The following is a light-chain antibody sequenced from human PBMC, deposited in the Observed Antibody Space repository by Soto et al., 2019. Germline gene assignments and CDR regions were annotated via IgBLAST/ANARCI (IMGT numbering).Light chain of an antibody. CDR3: QQSSNWPPLT. V-gene: IGKV3-11*01. CDR1: QIVSSY. Sequence: ESVLTKSPATLSFTPGERSTLSFTASQIVSSYLAWYQQTPGQAPRLPSYDAYNRATGIPARFSGRGSGTDFTLTIRSLEPEDFAVYHCQQSSNWPPLTAGGGTMVAIK. J-gene: IGKJ4*01. CDR2: DAY.